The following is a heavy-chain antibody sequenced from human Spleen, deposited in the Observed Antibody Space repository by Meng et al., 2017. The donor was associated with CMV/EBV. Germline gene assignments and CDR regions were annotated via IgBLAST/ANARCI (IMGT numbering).Heavy chain of an antibody. J-gene: IGHJ4*02. V-gene: IGHV3-30-3*01. D-gene: IGHD2-2*01. CDR2: ISYDGSNK. Sequence: GESLKISCAASGFTFSSYDMHWVRQAPGKGLQWVTVISYDGSNKYYTDSVKGRFTISRDNSKNTLFLQMNSLRAEDTAVYYCARARDDCSSTSCYLGAGDFDYWGQGTLVTVSS. CDR3: ARARDDCSSTSCYLGAGDFDY. CDR1: GFTFSSYD.